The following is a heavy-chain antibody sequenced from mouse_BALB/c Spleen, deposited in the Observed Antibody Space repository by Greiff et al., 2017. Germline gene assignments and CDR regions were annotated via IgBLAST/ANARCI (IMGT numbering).Heavy chain of an antibody. D-gene: IGHD2-4*01. Sequence: VQLKQSGGGLVQPGGSRKLSCAASGFTFSSFGMHWVRQAPEKGLEWVAYISSGSSTIYYADTVKGRFTISRDNPKNTLFLQMTSLRSEDTAMYYCARGGLRRDYFDYWGQGTTLTVSS. V-gene: IGHV5-17*02. J-gene: IGHJ2*01. CDR1: GFTFSSFG. CDR3: ARGGLRRDYFDY. CDR2: ISSGSSTI.